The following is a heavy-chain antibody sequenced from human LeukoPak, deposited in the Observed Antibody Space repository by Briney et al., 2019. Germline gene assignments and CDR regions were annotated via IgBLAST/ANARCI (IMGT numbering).Heavy chain of an antibody. CDR1: GGSISSYY. CDR3: ARGLKYSSSWYWFDP. CDR2: IYYSGST. V-gene: IGHV4-59*01. J-gene: IGHJ5*02. Sequence: PSETLSLTCTVSGGSISSYYWSWIRQPPGKGLEWIGYIYYSGSTNYNPSLKSRVTISVDTSKNQFSLKLSSVTAADTAVYYCARGLKYSSSWYWFDPWGQGTLVTVSS. D-gene: IGHD6-13*01.